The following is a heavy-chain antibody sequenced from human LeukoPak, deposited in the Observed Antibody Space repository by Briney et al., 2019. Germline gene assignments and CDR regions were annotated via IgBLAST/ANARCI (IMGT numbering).Heavy chain of an antibody. J-gene: IGHJ4*02. Sequence: SETLSLTCTVSGGSLSSYYWSWIRQPPGKGLEWIGYIYYSGSTNYNPSLKSRVTISVDTSKNQFSLKLSSVTAADTAVYYCARQTTVTRAFDYWGQGTLVTVSS. CDR1: GGSLSSYY. CDR3: ARQTTVTRAFDY. D-gene: IGHD4-17*01. V-gene: IGHV4-59*01. CDR2: IYYSGST.